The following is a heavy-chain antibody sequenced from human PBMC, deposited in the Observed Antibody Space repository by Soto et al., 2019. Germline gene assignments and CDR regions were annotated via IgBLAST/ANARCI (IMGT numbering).Heavy chain of an antibody. CDR3: ARDGDCSGGSCYLGYGLEV. D-gene: IGHD2-15*01. J-gene: IGHJ6*02. CDR1: GGYINSGGYY. Sequence: QVQLQESGPGLVKPSQTLSLTCTVSGGYINSGGYYWSLIRQHPGKGLEWIGKIYYSGDTSYNPSLKSRATMSIDTSKNQFSLKMTSVTAADTAVYYCARDGDCSGGSCYLGYGLEVWGRGTTVTVSS. V-gene: IGHV4-31*03. CDR2: IYYSGDT.